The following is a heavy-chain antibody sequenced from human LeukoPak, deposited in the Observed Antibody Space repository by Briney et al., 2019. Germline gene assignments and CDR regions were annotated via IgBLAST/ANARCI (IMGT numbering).Heavy chain of an antibody. Sequence: SETLSLTCTVSGGSISNYYWSWIRQPPGKGLEWIGYTFYSGSTSYNPSLKSRVTVSVDTSKNHFSLKLSSVTAADTAVYYCARHVFHSSSSYYEFFDYWGQGTLVTVSS. D-gene: IGHD3-22*01. CDR1: GGSISNYY. CDR2: TFYSGST. J-gene: IGHJ4*02. V-gene: IGHV4-59*08. CDR3: ARHVFHSSSSYYEFFDY.